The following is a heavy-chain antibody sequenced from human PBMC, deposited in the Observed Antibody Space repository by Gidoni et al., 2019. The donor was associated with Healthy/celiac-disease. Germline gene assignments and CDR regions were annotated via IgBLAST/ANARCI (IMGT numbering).Heavy chain of an antibody. Sequence: QVTLKESGPVLVKPTATLTLPCTVSGFSLSNPRMGVRWIRQPPGKALEWLAHIFSHDEKSYSTSLKSGLTISKDTSKSQVVLTMTNMDPVDTATYYCARIRKGTYYDILTGYYSESYGMDVWGQGTTVTVSS. CDR2: IFSHDEK. D-gene: IGHD3-9*01. J-gene: IGHJ6*02. V-gene: IGHV2-26*01. CDR1: GFSLSNPRMG. CDR3: ARIRKGTYYDILTGYYSESYGMDV.